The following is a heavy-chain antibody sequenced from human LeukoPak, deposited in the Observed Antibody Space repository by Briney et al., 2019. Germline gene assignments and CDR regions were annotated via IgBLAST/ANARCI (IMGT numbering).Heavy chain of an antibody. CDR1: GGSITGSF. D-gene: IGHD3-3*01. V-gene: IGHV4-59*05. CDR3: ARSTDHDFWSGYYSGFLVDY. J-gene: IGHJ4*02. CDR2: IYYSGST. Sequence: SETLSLTCTVSGGSITGSFWSWIRQPPGKGLEWIGPIYYSGSTYYNPYLKSRVTISVDTTKNQYHLMLSSVTTADTAVFYCARSTDHDFWSGYYSGFLVDYWGRGTLVTVSA.